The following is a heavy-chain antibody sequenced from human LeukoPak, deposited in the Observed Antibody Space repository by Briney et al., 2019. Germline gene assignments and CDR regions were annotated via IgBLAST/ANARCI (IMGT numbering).Heavy chain of an antibody. J-gene: IGHJ6*03. CDR2: IGGSGGPT. D-gene: IGHD3-16*02. CDR3: PRYNDYIWGSYRYPYYMDV. Sequence: GGSLRLSCAASGFPFSSYAMSSGSQAPGKVLELVSVIGGSGGPTQYADCVNGRFTISRDTSKNTLYLQLNSLRAEDTAVYYCPRYNDYIWGSYRYPYYMDVWGKGTTVTASS. CDR1: GFPFSSYA. V-gene: IGHV3-23*01.